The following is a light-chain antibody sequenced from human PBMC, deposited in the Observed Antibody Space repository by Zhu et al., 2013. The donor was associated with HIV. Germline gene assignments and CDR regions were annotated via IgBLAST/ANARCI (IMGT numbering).Light chain of an antibody. CDR1: QSVSIN. CDR3: QQYGTSPIT. V-gene: IGKV3-15*01. Sequence: EIVMTQSPATLSVSPGERAALSCRASQSVSINLAWYQQKPGQAPRLLIYGASTRATGIPARFSGSGSGTEFTLTISRLEPEDFAVYYCQQYGTSPITFGQGTRLEI. CDR2: GAS. J-gene: IGKJ5*01.